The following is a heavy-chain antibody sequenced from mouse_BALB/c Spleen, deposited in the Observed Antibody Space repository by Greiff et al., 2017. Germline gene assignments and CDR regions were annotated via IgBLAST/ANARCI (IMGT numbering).Heavy chain of an antibody. D-gene: IGHD2-14*01. V-gene: IGHV3-2*02. CDR1: GYSITSDYA. J-gene: IGHJ1*01. CDR3: ARTGRYDWYFDV. CDR2: ISYSGST. Sequence: EVQLQQSGPGLVKPSQSLSLTCTVTGYSITSDYAWNWIRQFPGNQLEWMGYISYSGSTSYNPSLKSRNSISRDTSKNLFCLQLKSVTTEDTATCYCARTGRYDWYFDVWGAGTTVTVSS.